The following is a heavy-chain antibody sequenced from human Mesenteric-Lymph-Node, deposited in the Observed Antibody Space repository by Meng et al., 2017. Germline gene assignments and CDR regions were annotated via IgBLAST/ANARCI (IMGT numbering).Heavy chain of an antibody. V-gene: IGHV4-30-4*01. Sequence: QMQLPVSGPGLVKPSPTLSLSRSVSGCSISIGDSYWSWIRQPPGKGLECIGYIYYSGSTYYNPSLKSRVPISVDTSKNQFSQKLSSVTAADTAVYYCARGPTPYFDYWGQGTLVTVSS. CDR2: IYYSGST. D-gene: IGHD2-15*01. J-gene: IGHJ4*02. CDR3: ARGPTPYFDY. CDR1: GCSISIGDSY.